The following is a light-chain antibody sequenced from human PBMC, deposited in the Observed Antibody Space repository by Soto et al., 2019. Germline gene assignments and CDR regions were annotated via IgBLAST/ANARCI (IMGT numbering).Light chain of an antibody. CDR2: GAS. CDR1: QSVRTN. CDR3: QQYGSSSWT. Sequence: EIVMTQSPATLSVSPGERATLSCRASQSVRTNLAWYQHKPGHSPRLLIYGASNTATGFPARFTGSGSGTEFTLTISRLEPEDFAVYYCQQYGSSSWTFGQGTKVDIK. J-gene: IGKJ1*01. V-gene: IGKV3-15*01.